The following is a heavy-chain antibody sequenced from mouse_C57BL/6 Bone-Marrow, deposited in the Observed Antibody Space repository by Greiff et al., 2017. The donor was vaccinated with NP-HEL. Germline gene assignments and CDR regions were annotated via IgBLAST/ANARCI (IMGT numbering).Heavy chain of an antibody. CDR3: ARDSSGPAWFAY. CDR2: ISSGSSTI. CDR1: GFTFSDYG. D-gene: IGHD3-2*02. J-gene: IGHJ3*01. V-gene: IGHV5-17*01. Sequence: DVQLVESGGGLVKPGGSLKLSCAASGFTFSDYGMHWVRQAPEKGLEWVAYISSGSSTIYYADTVKGRFTLSRDNAKNTLFLQMTSLGSEDTAMYYCARDSSGPAWFAYWGQGTLVTVSA.